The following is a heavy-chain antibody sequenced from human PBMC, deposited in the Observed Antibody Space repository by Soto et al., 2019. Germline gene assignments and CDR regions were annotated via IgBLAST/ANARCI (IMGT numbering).Heavy chain of an antibody. Sequence: QVQLVESGGGLAKPGGSLRLSCAASGFTFSHYFMTRIRQAPGKGLEWVSHISNSGSTTYYADSVKGRFTISRDNAKDSLSLQMNSLRAEDTAVYYRVREKYCSGGSCYSDYWGQGTLVTVSS. CDR1: GFTFSHYF. D-gene: IGHD2-15*01. V-gene: IGHV3-11*01. J-gene: IGHJ4*02. CDR3: VREKYCSGGSCYSDY. CDR2: ISNSGSTT.